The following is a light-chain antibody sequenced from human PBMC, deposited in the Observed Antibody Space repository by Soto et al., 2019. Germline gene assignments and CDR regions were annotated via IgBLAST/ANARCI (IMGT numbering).Light chain of an antibody. CDR1: QSVTSSY. V-gene: IGKV3-20*01. CDR2: GAS. CDR3: QQYGNSPLT. J-gene: IGKJ4*01. Sequence: ESVLTQSPGTLSLSPGERATISCRASQSVTSSYLAWYQQKPGQAPRLLIYGASSRATGIPDRFSGSGSGTDFTLTISRLEPEDFAVYYCQQYGNSPLTFGGGTKEEIK.